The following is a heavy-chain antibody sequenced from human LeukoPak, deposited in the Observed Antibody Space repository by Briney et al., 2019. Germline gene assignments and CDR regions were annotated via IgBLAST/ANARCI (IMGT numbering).Heavy chain of an antibody. J-gene: IGHJ3*02. CDR1: GFTFSSYW. CDR3: AVKWTNDGFDI. V-gene: IGHV3-74*01. D-gene: IGHD1-26*01. Sequence: GGSLRLSCAASGFTFSSYWMHWVRQAPGKGLVWVSRINSDGSTTTYADSMKGRFTISRDNAKNTLYLQMNSLRAEDTAVYYCAVKWTNDGFDIWGQGTMVTVSS. CDR2: INSDGSTT.